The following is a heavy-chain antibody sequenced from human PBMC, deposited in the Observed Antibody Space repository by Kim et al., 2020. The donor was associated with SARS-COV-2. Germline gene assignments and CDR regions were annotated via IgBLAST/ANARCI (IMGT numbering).Heavy chain of an antibody. D-gene: IGHD2-15*01. Sequence: NYNPSLKSRVTISVDKSKNQFSLKLSSVTAADTAVYYCARDRVQRLLFDPWGQGTLVTVSS. CDR3: ARDRVQRLLFDP. V-gene: IGHV4-4*02. J-gene: IGHJ5*02.